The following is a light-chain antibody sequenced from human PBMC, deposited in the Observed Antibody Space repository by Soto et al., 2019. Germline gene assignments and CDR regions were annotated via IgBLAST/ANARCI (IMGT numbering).Light chain of an antibody. J-gene: IGKJ5*01. CDR3: QLLNSYPSIT. CDR1: QVISTH. CDR2: AAS. Sequence: IQLTQSPSSLSASVGDRVTISCRASQVISTHLAWFAQKPGSAPQLLIYAASTLHSGVPSRCSGSGSGTDFTLTISSLQPEDFATYYCQLLNSYPSITFGQGTRLEIK. V-gene: IGKV1-9*01.